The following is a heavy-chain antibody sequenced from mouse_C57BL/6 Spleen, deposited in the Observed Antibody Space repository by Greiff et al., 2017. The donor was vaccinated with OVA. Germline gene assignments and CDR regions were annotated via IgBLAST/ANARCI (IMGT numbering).Heavy chain of an antibody. Sequence: ESGPGLVKPSQSLSLTCSVTGYSITSGYYWNWIRQFPGNKLEWMGYISYDGSNNYNPSLKNRISITRDTSKNQFFLKLNSVTTEDTATYYCARNDYEFDYWGQGTTLTVSS. CDR2: ISYDGSN. J-gene: IGHJ2*01. D-gene: IGHD2-4*01. CDR3: ARNDYEFDY. V-gene: IGHV3-6*01. CDR1: GYSITSGYY.